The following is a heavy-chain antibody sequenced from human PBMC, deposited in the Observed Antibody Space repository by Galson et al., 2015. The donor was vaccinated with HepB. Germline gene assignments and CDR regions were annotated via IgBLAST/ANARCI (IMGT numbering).Heavy chain of an antibody. CDR3: TKGPMEWGTIYMDV. CDR2: ISGRGGSA. J-gene: IGHJ6*04. Sequence: SLRLSCAASGFTFSGYAMIWVRQAPGKGLEWVSVISGRGGSAYYADSVKGRFTISRDNSRNTLYLQMNSLRADDTAVYYCTKGPMEWGTIYMDVCGKGTAVTVSS. CDR1: GFTFSGYA. D-gene: IGHD3-3*01. V-gene: IGHV3-23*01.